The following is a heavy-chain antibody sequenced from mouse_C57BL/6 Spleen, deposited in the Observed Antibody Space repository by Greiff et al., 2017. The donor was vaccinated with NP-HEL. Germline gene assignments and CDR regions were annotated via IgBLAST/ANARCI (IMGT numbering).Heavy chain of an antibody. J-gene: IGHJ3*01. CDR3: TEVITTVVEGAWFAY. V-gene: IGHV6-3*01. CDR1: GFTFSNYW. Sequence: EVKVEESGGGLVQPGGSMKLSCVASGFTFSNYWMNWVRQSPEKGLEWVAQIRLKSDNYATHYAESVKGRFTISSDDSKSSVYLQMNNLRAEDTGIYYCTEVITTVVEGAWFAYWGQGTLVTVSA. D-gene: IGHD1-1*01. CDR2: IRLKSDNYAT.